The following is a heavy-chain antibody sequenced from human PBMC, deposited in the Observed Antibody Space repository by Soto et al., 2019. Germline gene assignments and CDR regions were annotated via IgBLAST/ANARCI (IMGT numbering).Heavy chain of an antibody. CDR3: ARRYGTTFDY. CDR1: GGSISSYC. D-gene: IGHD1-7*01. V-gene: IGHV4-59*01. Sequence: QVQLQESGPGLVTPTETLSLTCTVSGGSISSYCWSWIRQPPGKGLEWIGYIYYSGSTNYNPSLKSRVTMSVDTSKNQFSLKLSSVTAADTAVYYCARRYGTTFDYWGQGTLVTVSS. CDR2: IYYSGST. J-gene: IGHJ4*02.